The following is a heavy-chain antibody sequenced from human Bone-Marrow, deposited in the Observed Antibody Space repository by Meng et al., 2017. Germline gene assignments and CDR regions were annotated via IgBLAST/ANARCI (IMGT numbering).Heavy chain of an antibody. CDR1: GGSISSSSYY. J-gene: IGHJ6*02. V-gene: IGHV4-39*07. CDR2: IYYSGST. Sequence: SETLSLTCTVSGGSISSSSYYWGWIRQPPGKGLEWIGSIYYSGSTYYNPSLESRVTISVDTSKNQFSLKLSYVTAADTAVYYCARGVANDQWLVPESKYYYYGMDVWGQGTMVTVSS. D-gene: IGHD6-19*01. CDR3: ARGVANDQWLVPESKYYYYGMDV.